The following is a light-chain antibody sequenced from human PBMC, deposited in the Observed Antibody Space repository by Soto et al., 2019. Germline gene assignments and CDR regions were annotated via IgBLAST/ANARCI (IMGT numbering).Light chain of an antibody. CDR3: VLYMGGGVV. CDR1: SGSVSTNYY. CDR2: STN. V-gene: IGLV8-61*01. Sequence: QTVVTQEPSFSVSPGGTVTLTCGLSSGSVSTNYYPSWYQQTPGQAPRTLIYSTNTRSSGVPDRFSGSILGNKAALTIAGAQADDESDYYCVLYMGGGVVFGGGTKVTVL. J-gene: IGLJ2*01.